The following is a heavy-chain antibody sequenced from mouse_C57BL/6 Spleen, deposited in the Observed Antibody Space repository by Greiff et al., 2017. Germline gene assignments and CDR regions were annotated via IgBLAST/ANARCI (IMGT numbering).Heavy chain of an antibody. J-gene: IGHJ2*01. V-gene: IGHV1-54*01. CDR2: INPGSGGT. CDR1: GYAFTNYL. Sequence: QVQLQQSGAELVRPGTSVKVSCKASGYAFTNYLIEWVKQRPGQGLEWIGVINPGSGGTNYNEKFKGKATLTADKPSSTAYMQLSSLTSEDSAVYFCARRQLRGFDYWGQGTTLTVSS. D-gene: IGHD3-2*02. CDR3: ARRQLRGFDY.